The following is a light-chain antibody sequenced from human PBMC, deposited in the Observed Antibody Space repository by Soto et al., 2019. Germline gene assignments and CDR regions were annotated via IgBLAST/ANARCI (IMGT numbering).Light chain of an antibody. Sequence: DFRRTQSLSILPPSGGGRVPTTGRPTHDISLWLAWYQQRPGRAPKVLISKASSLQSGVPSRFRGSGSGTEFTLTINGLQPDDFATYYCEQYHSHPYTFGQGTKVEIK. CDR3: EQYHSHPYT. J-gene: IGKJ2*01. CDR2: KAS. CDR1: HDISLW. V-gene: IGKV1-5*03.